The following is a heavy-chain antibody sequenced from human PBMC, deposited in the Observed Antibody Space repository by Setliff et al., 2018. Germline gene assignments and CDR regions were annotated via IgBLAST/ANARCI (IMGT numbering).Heavy chain of an antibody. Sequence: ASVKVSCKASGYTFTNYGITWVRQAPGQGLEWRGWINNYNTNTKYSQKLQGRVTMTTDTSTSTAYMELRSLRSDDTAVYYCARSRDSGFYHQGDAYDIWVQGTMVTVS. CDR1: GYTFTNYG. J-gene: IGHJ3*02. CDR3: ARSRDSGFYHQGDAYDI. D-gene: IGHD1-26*01. CDR2: INNYNTNT. V-gene: IGHV1-18*01.